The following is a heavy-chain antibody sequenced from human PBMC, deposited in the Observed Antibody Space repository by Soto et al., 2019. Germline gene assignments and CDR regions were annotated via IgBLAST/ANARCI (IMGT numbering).Heavy chain of an antibody. V-gene: IGHV1-3*01. CDR2: INAGNGNT. CDR3: ARELQQLVRGYFDY. Sequence: ASVRVSCKASGYTFTSYAIHWVRQAPLQMLEWMGCINAGNGNTKYSQKFQGRVTITRDTSASTAYMELSSLRYEDTAVYYCARELQQLVRGYFDYWGQGTLVTSPQ. J-gene: IGHJ4*02. D-gene: IGHD6-13*01. CDR1: GYTFTSYA.